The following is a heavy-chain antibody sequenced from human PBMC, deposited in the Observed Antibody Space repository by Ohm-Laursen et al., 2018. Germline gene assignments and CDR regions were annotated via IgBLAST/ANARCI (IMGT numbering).Heavy chain of an antibody. V-gene: IGHV4-59*12. Sequence: GTLSLTCPVSGGSMRNYYWSWIRQSPGKGLEWIAYIYYSGITDYNPSLKSRVTMSIDTSKNQFSLKLSSVTAADTAVYYCARGGFWSGPTYYYYGMDVWGQGTTVTVSS. CDR2: IYYSGIT. CDR3: ARGGFWSGPTYYYYGMDV. D-gene: IGHD3-3*01. J-gene: IGHJ6*02. CDR1: GGSMRNYY.